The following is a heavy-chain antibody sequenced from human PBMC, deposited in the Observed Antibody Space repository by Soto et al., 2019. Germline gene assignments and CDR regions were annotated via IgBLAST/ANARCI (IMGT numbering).Heavy chain of an antibody. Sequence: EVQLLESGGGLVQPGGSLRLSCAASGFTFSDHYMDWVRQAPGKGLEWVGRVRNRATRYTTEYAASVKGRFTISRDDSKNSLYLQMNSLKIEDTAVYYCARVCFSFGHEAFNMWGQGTMVTVSS. CDR1: GFTFSDHY. CDR3: ARVCFSFGHEAFNM. V-gene: IGHV3-72*01. D-gene: IGHD5-18*01. CDR2: VRNRATRYTT. J-gene: IGHJ3*02.